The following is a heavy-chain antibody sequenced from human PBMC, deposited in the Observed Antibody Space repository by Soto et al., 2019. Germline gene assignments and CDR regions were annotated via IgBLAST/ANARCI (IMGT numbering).Heavy chain of an antibody. CDR2: ISAYNGNT. D-gene: IGHD6-13*01. V-gene: IGHV1-18*01. J-gene: IGHJ1*01. Sequence: ASVKVSCKASGYTFTSYGISWVRQAPGQGIEWKGWISAYNGNTNYAQKLQGRVTMTTDTSTSTAYKELRSLRSDDTAVYYFARDPSRPYSSSWTEYFQHWGQGTLVTVSS. CDR3: ARDPSRPYSSSWTEYFQH. CDR1: GYTFTSYG.